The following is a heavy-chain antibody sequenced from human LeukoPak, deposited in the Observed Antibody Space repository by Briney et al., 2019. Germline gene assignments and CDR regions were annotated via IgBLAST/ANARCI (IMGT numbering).Heavy chain of an antibody. J-gene: IGHJ5*02. D-gene: IGHD3-10*01. V-gene: IGHV4-4*07. CDR3: ARDEGSYYGSGSYLLVWFDP. Sequence: SETLSLTCRGGSISSYYWSWIRQPAGKGLEWIGRIYTSGSTNYNPSLKSRVTISVDTSKNQFSLKLSSVTAADTAVYYCARDEGSYYGSGSYLLVWFDPWGQGTLVTVSS. CDR1: GSISSYY. CDR2: IYTSGST.